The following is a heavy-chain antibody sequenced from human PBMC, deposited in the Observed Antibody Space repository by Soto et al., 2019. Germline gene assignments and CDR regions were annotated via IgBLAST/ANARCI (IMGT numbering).Heavy chain of an antibody. CDR2: IYRGGGT. Sequence: DVQLVESGGGLIQPGGSLRLICAASGLSVTANYMTWVRQAPGKGLEWLSIIYRGGGTYYADSLKGRAIISRDGSRNMVFLQMNSLTAEDAGVYYCARRDDSETFDIWARGTVVNVSS. CDR3: ARRDDSETFDI. CDR1: GLSVTANY. J-gene: IGHJ3*02. D-gene: IGHD5-18*01. V-gene: IGHV3-53*01.